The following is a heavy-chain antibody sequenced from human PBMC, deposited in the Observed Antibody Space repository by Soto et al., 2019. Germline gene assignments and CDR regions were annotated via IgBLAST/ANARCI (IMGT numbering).Heavy chain of an antibody. D-gene: IGHD6-6*01. J-gene: IGHJ6*02. Sequence: PGGSLRLSCAASGFTFSSYGMTWVRQAPGKGLEWVSFSSATGAGTYYADSVKGRFTISRDNSKNTLYLQMNSLRAEDTAVYYCANPIAARPSYYYYYGMDVWGQGTTVTVSS. CDR2: SSATGAGT. V-gene: IGHV3-23*01. CDR3: ANPIAARPSYYYYYGMDV. CDR1: GFTFSSYG.